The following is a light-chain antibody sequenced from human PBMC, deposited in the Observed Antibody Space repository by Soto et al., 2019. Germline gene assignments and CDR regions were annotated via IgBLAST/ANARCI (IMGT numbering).Light chain of an antibody. Sequence: EIVLTQSPGTLSLSPGQRATLSCRASQSVSSNFLAWYQQKRGQAPRLLIYDATSRATGIPDRFSGSGSGTDFTLTSSKLEPEVFGVYYWQQYGSSPCTFGQGANVEIK. J-gene: IGKJ2*02. CDR1: QSVSSNF. CDR2: DAT. CDR3: QQYGSSPCT. V-gene: IGKV3-20*01.